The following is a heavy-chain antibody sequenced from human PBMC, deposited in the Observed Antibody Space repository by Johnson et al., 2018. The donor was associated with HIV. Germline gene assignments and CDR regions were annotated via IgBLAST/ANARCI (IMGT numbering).Heavy chain of an antibody. Sequence: QVQLVESGGGVVQPGRSLRLSCAASGFTFSSYAMHWVRQAPGKGLEWVAVISYDGSNKYYAASVKGRFTISRDNAKNSVYLQMNSRRAEDTAVYYCARVLWLVLGAFDIWGQGTMVTVSS. CDR3: ARVLWLVLGAFDI. CDR1: GFTFSSYA. CDR2: ISYDGSNK. D-gene: IGHD6-19*01. V-gene: IGHV3-30-3*01. J-gene: IGHJ3*02.